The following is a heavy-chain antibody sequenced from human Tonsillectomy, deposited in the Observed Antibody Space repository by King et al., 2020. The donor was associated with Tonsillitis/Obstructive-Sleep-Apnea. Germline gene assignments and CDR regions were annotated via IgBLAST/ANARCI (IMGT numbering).Heavy chain of an antibody. CDR3: ARDRGWSGYPSRDFDS. D-gene: IGHD3-3*01. V-gene: IGHV3-30*04. J-gene: IGHJ4*02. Sequence: QLVESGGSVVRPGRSLRLSCAASEFTFSSYAMHWVRQAPGKGLEWVAVISYDGSNKHYADSAKGRFTISRDNSKNTLYLQMNSLRAEDTAVYYCARDRGWSGYPSRDFDSWGQGTLVTVSS. CDR2: ISYDGSNK. CDR1: EFTFSSYA.